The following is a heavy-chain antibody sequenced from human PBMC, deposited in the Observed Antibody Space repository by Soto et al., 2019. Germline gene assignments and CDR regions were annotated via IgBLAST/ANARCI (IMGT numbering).Heavy chain of an antibody. CDR1: NGSVSSGTYS. CDR2: IYYSGTT. V-gene: IGHV4-30-2*01. Sequence: QLRLQESGSGLVKPSQTLSLTCTVSNGSVSSGTYSWSWVRQPPGKGLEWIGYIYYSGTTYYPPSLKSRLTMSMDRANDHFSLNLTSVTAADTAVYFCARGHYYYGMDVWGQGITVTVSS. CDR3: ARGHYYYGMDV. J-gene: IGHJ6*02.